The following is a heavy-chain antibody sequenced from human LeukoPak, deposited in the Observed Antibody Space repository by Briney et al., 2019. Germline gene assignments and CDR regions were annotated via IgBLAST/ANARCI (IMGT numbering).Heavy chain of an antibody. J-gene: IGHJ1*01. CDR3: ARGTYDSSGYIQYFQH. CDR1: GGSFSSYY. Sequence: SETLSLTCAVYGGSFSSYYWSWIRQPPGKGLEWIGEIYHSGDTNYNPSLKSRVTISVDTSKNQFSLKLSSVTAADTAVYYCARGTYDSSGYIQYFQHWGQGTLVTVSS. CDR2: IYHSGDT. D-gene: IGHD3-22*01. V-gene: IGHV4-34*01.